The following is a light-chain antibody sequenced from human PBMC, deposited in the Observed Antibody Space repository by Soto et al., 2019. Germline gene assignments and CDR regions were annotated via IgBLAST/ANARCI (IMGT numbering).Light chain of an antibody. CDR1: QSVSSNC. CDR2: GAS. Sequence: EIVLTQSPGTLSLSPGERATLACRASQSVSSNCLAWYQQKPGQAPRLLIYGASSRATGIPDRFSGSGSGTDFILTISRLEPEDFAIYYCQHFGGSSPRFTFGHGTKVDIK. V-gene: IGKV3-20*01. J-gene: IGKJ3*01. CDR3: QHFGGSSPRFT.